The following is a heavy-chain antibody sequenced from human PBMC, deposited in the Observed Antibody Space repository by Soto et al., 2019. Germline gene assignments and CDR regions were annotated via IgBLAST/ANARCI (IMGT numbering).Heavy chain of an antibody. CDR2: IYYSGST. D-gene: IGHD3-16*01. CDR3: ARQTKRGAGVWY. J-gene: IGHJ4*02. CDR1: GGSISSSSYY. V-gene: IGHV4-39*01. Sequence: QLQLQESGPGLVKPSETLSLTCTVSGGSISSSSYYWGWIRQPPGKGLEWIGSIYYSGSTYYNPSLKSRVTIPVDTSKNQFSLKLSSVTAADTAVYYCARQTKRGAGVWYWGQGTLVTVSS.